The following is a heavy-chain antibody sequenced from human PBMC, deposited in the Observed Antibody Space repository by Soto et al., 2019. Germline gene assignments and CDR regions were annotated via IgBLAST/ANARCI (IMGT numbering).Heavy chain of an antibody. J-gene: IGHJ5*02. V-gene: IGHV3-23*01. CDR2: IHGSGETA. D-gene: IGHD1-26*01. CDR1: GFTFSTYP. CDR3: AKNQGVELVPLATVDWFDP. Sequence: GGSLRLSCAASGFTFSTYPMAWVRQAPGKGLEWVSTIHGSGETAYYADSVKGRFTISRDNSKSTVYLELNNLSAEDTAVYHCAKNQGVELVPLATVDWFDPWGQGSVVTVSS.